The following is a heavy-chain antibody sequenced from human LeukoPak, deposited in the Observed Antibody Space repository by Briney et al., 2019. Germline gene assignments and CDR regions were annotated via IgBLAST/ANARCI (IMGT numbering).Heavy chain of an antibody. D-gene: IGHD5-24*01. CDR2: INPSGGST. Sequence: ASVKVSCKASGYTFTRYYMHWVRQAPGQGLEWMGIINPSGGSTSYAQKFQGRVTMTRDTSTSTVYMELSSLRSEDTAVYYCAREVEMATTGENYYYYMDVWGKGTTVTVSS. CDR1: GYTFTRYY. V-gene: IGHV1-46*01. J-gene: IGHJ6*03. CDR3: AREVEMATTGENYYYYMDV.